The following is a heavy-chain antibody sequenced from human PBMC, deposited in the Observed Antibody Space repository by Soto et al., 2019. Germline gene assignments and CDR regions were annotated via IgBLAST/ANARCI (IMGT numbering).Heavy chain of an antibody. D-gene: IGHD2-8*01. CDR3: ARGSPLGFGVDWFDP. V-gene: IGHV4-61*01. Sequence: PSETLSLTCTFSGGSVSSGSYYGSWIRQPPGKGLEWIGYIYYSGSTNYNPSLKSRVTISVDTSKNQFSLKLSSVTAADTAVYYCARGSPLGFGVDWFDPWGQGTLVTVSS. CDR2: IYYSGST. CDR1: GGSVSSGSYY. J-gene: IGHJ5*02.